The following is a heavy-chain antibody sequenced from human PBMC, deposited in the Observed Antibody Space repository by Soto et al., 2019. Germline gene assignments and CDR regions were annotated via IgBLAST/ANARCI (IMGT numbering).Heavy chain of an antibody. D-gene: IGHD2-21*02. V-gene: IGHV1-8*01. Sequence: ASVKVSCKASGYTFTSYDINWGRQATGQGLEWMGWMNPNSGNTGYAQKFQGRVLMTRNPSISTAYMVLSILRSEDTAVYYCARAGRGVTTGYWGQGTLVTVSS. J-gene: IGHJ4*02. CDR2: MNPNSGNT. CDR1: GYTFTSYD. CDR3: ARAGRGVTTGY.